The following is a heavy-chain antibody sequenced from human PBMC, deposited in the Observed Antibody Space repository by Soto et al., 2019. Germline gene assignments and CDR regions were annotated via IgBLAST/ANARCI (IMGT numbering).Heavy chain of an antibody. J-gene: IGHJ4*02. D-gene: IGHD6-19*01. CDR3: AHTFSSGWYESPFDY. Sequence: SGPTLVNPTRTLTLTCTFSGFSLSTSGVGVGWIRQPPGKALEWLALIYWDDDKGYSPCLKSSLTITKDTSKNQVVLTMTNMDPVDTATYYCAHTFSSGWYESPFDYWGQGTLVTVSS. CDR1: GFSLSTSGVG. CDR2: IYWDDDK. V-gene: IGHV2-5*02.